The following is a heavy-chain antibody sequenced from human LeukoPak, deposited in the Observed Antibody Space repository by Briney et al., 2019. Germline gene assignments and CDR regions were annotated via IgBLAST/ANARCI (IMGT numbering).Heavy chain of an antibody. J-gene: IGHJ5*02. Sequence: PGGSLRLSCAASGFTFSSYAMHWVRQAPGKGLEWVAVISYDGSNKYYADSVKGRFTISRDNSKNTLYLQMNSLRAEDTAVYYCVRGMQQWLVLKSWGQGTLVTASS. CDR1: GFTFSSYA. V-gene: IGHV3-30*04. CDR2: ISYDGSNK. CDR3: VRGMQQWLVLKS. D-gene: IGHD6-19*01.